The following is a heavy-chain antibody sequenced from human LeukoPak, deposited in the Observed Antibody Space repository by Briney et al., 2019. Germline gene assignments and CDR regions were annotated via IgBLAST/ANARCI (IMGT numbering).Heavy chain of an antibody. Sequence: GGSLRLSCAASGFTFSNYWIHWVRQAPGKGLVWVSRIKTDGSSTSYADSVKGRFTITRDNAKNTLYLQMNSLRAEDTAVYYCARAQYGDAFDIWGQGTMVTVSS. D-gene: IGHD4-17*01. J-gene: IGHJ3*02. CDR3: ARAQYGDAFDI. CDR2: IKTDGSST. CDR1: GFTFSNYW. V-gene: IGHV3-74*01.